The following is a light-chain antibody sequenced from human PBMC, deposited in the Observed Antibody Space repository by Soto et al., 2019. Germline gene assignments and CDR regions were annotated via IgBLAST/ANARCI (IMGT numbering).Light chain of an antibody. V-gene: IGKV3-20*01. CDR1: ESVSSN. J-gene: IGKJ1*01. CDR2: GAS. Sequence: EIVLTQSPGTLSLSPGERATLSCRASESVSSNLAWYQQKPGQAPRLLIYGASSRATGIPERFSGSGSGTDFTLTIRRLAPEDLAVYYCQQYGGTFGQGTKVNIK. CDR3: QQYGGT.